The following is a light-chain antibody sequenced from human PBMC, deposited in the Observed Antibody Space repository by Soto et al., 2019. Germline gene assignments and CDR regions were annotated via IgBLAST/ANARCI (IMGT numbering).Light chain of an antibody. J-gene: IGLJ1*01. Sequence: QSVLTQPPSASGTPGQRVTISCSGSSSNIGSNTVNWYQQLPGTAPKLLIYSNNQRPSGVPDRFSGSKSGTSASLAISGLQSEEVADYYCEAWDASLNGYVFGTGTNVTVL. V-gene: IGLV1-44*01. CDR1: SSNIGSNT. CDR2: SNN. CDR3: EAWDASLNGYV.